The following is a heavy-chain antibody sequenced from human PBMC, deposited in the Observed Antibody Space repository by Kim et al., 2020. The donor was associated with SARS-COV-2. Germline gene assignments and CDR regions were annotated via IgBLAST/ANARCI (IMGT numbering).Heavy chain of an antibody. D-gene: IGHD3-9*01. CDR3: ARGQSYDSLTDYHTVYFDY. CDR2: MSWNSGTI. Sequence: GGSLRLSCAASGFTFDDYAMHWVRQVPGKGLEWVSGMSWNSGTIGYADSVKGRFTISRDNAKKSLYLQMNSLRADDTALYYCARGQSYDSLTDYHTVYFDYWGRGTLVTVSS. J-gene: IGHJ4*02. V-gene: IGHV3-9*01. CDR1: GFTFDDYA.